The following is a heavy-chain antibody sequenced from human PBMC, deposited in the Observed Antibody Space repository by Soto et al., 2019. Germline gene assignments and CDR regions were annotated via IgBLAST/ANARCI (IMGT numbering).Heavy chain of an antibody. CDR3: ARDREAGYNFYYGMDV. D-gene: IGHD6-19*01. J-gene: IGHJ6*02. Sequence: SETLSLTCSVSGADINTYSWTWILQPAGKGLEWIGRIYTSASINYNPSLKGRVTLSVDTSTNQVSLRLASVTAAQTAVYYCARDREAGYNFYYGMDVWGQGTTVTSP. CDR1: GADINTYS. CDR2: IYTSASI. V-gene: IGHV4-4*07.